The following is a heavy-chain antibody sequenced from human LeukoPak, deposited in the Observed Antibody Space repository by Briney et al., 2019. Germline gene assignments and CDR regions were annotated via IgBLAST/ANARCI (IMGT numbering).Heavy chain of an antibody. J-gene: IGHJ4*02. D-gene: IGHD1-26*01. CDR2: INPSGGST. CDR3: ARGGATYFDY. V-gene: IGHV1-46*01. Sequence: ASVKVSCKASGFTFTAYYIHWVRQAPGQGLEWMGWINPSGGSTSYAQKFQGRVTMTRDTSTSTVYMELSSLRSEDTAVYYCARGGATYFDYWGQGTLVTVSS. CDR1: GFTFTAYY.